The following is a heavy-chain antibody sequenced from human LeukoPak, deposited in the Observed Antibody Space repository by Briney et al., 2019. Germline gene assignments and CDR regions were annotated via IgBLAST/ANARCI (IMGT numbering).Heavy chain of an antibody. CDR1: GFTFDDYG. V-gene: IGHV3-30*03. Sequence: PGGSLRLSCADSGFTFDDYGMSWVRQAPGKGLEWVAVISYDGSNKYYADSVKGRFTVTRDNSRNTLHLQMNSLRVEDTGVYYCARDDYGGLDYWGQGTLVTVSS. CDR2: ISYDGSNK. CDR3: ARDDYGGLDY. J-gene: IGHJ4*02. D-gene: IGHD4-23*01.